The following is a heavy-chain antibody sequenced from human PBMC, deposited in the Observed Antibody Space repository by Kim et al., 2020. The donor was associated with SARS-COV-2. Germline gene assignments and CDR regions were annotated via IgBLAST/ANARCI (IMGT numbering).Heavy chain of an antibody. D-gene: IGHD3-22*01. CDR1: GFTFSSYA. Sequence: GGSLRLSCAASGFTFSSYAMSWVRQAPGKGLEWVSAISGSGGSTYYADSVKGRFTISRDNSKNTLYLQMNSLRAEDTAVYYCAKDRAYDYYDSSGWGSAFDIWGQGTMVTVSS. CDR2: ISGSGGST. V-gene: IGHV3-23*01. CDR3: AKDRAYDYYDSSGWGSAFDI. J-gene: IGHJ3*02.